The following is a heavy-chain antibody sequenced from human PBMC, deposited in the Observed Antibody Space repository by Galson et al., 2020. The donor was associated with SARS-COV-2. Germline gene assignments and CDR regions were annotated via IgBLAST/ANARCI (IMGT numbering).Heavy chain of an antibody. CDR3: ARDPGADYYYGMDV. CDR1: GFTFSSYW. Sequence: QLGEPLQISCAAYGFTFSSYWMSWVRQAPGKGLERVANIKQDGSEKYYVDSVKGRFTISRDNAKNSLYLQMNSLRAEDTAVYYCARDPGADYYYGMDVWGQGTTVTVSS. CDR2: IKQDGSEK. V-gene: IGHV3-7*01. J-gene: IGHJ6*02.